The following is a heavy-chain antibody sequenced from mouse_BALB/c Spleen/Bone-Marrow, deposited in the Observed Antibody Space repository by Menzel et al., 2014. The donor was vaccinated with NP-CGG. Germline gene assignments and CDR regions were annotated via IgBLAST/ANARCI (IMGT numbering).Heavy chain of an antibody. Sequence: VQLQQSGAELVKPGASVKLSCTASGFNIKDTYMHWVKQRPEQGLGWIGRIDPANGNTKYDPKFQGKATITADTSSNTAYLQLSSLTSEDTAVYSCARRDDGYYTYWGQGTLVTVSA. J-gene: IGHJ3*01. V-gene: IGHV14-3*02. CDR1: GFNIKDTY. D-gene: IGHD2-3*01. CDR2: IDPANGNT. CDR3: ARRDDGYYTY.